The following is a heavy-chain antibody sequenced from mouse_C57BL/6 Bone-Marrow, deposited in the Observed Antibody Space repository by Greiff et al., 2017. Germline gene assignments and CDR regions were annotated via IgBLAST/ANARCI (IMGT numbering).Heavy chain of an antibody. CDR1: GFNINDDY. Sequence: EVQLQQSGAELVRPGASVKLSCTASGFNINDDYMHWVKQRPEQGLEWIGWIDPENGDTEYASKFQGKATITADTSSNTAYLQRSSLTSEDTAVYYCTTVWRFAYGGQGTLVTVSA. V-gene: IGHV14-4*01. CDR3: TTVWRFAY. J-gene: IGHJ3*01. CDR2: IDPENGDT.